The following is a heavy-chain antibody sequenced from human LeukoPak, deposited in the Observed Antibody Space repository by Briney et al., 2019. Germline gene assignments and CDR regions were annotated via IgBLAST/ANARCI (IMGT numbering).Heavy chain of an antibody. Sequence: GASVKVSCKASGYSFTSYDINWVRQATGQGLEWMGWMNPKSGNTGYAQKFQGRVTMTRSTSISTAYMELSSLRSEDTAVYYCARAPQAYYYDSSGQYFDLWGRGTLVTVSS. J-gene: IGHJ2*01. CDR2: MNPKSGNT. CDR3: ARAPQAYYYDSSGQYFDL. V-gene: IGHV1-8*01. CDR1: GYSFTSYD. D-gene: IGHD3-22*01.